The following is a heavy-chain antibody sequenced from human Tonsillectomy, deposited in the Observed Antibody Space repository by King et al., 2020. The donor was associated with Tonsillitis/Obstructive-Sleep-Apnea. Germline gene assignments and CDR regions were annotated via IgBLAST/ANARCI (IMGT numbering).Heavy chain of an antibody. J-gene: IGHJ4*02. CDR2: INPSGGST. V-gene: IGHV1-46*01. CDR1: GYTFTSYY. CDR3: ARAYNWNDAFDY. D-gene: IGHD1-1*01. Sequence: VQLVESGAEVKKPGASVKVSCKASGYTFTSYYMHWVRQAPGQGLEWTGIINPSGGSTTYAQKFQGRVTMTRDTATSTVYMGLSSLRSEDTAVYYCARAYNWNDAFDYWGQGTLVTVSS.